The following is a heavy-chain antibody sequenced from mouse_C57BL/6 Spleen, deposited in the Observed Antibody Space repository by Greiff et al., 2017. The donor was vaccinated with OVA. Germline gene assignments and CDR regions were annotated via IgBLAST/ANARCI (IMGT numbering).Heavy chain of an antibody. CDR1: GYTFTSYG. J-gene: IGHJ2*01. Sequence: VQLVESGAELARPGASVKLSCKASGYTFTSYGISWVKQRTGQGLEWIGEIYPRSGNTYYNEKFKGKATLTADKSSSTAYMELRSLTSEDSAVYFCASPYYYGSSRSYWGQGTTLTVSS. D-gene: IGHD1-1*01. V-gene: IGHV1-81*01. CDR3: ASPYYYGSSRSY. CDR2: IYPRSGNT.